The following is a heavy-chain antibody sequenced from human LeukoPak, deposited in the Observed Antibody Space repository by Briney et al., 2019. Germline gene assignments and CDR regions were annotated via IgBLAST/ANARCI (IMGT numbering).Heavy chain of an antibody. CDR2: TNKGGSQN. J-gene: IGHJ4*02. CDR1: GFSFRDFW. V-gene: IGHV3-7*01. CDR3: ARFGYSGWNLEY. D-gene: IGHD5-12*01. Sequence: GGSLRLSCAASGFSFRDFWMMWVRQSPGRGREWVANTNKGGSQNYYVDSVKGRFTSSRDDGKSSLYVRMDSLRDEDTAVYYCARFGYSGWNLEYWGQGTLVTVSS.